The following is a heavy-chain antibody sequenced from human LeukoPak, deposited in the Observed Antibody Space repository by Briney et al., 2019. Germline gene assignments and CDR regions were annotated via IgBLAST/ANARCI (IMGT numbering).Heavy chain of an antibody. CDR1: GGTXSSYA. CDR3: ARDRLIAVAGTFTAVEYGMDV. CDR2: IIPILGIA. V-gene: IGHV1-69*04. J-gene: IGHJ6*02. D-gene: IGHD6-19*01. Sequence: SVKVSCKASGGTXSSYAISGVRQAPGQGLEWMARIIPILGIANYAQKFQGRVTITADKSTSTAYMELSSLRSEDTAVYYCARDRLIAVAGTFTAVEYGMDVWGQGTTVTVSS.